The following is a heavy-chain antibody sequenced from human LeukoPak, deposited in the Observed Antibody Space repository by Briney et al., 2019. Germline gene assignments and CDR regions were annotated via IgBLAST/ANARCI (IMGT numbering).Heavy chain of an antibody. J-gene: IGHJ4*02. V-gene: IGHV1-2*02. CDR3: ARGYIGYFDY. Sequence: ASVKVSCKTSGYSFTGNDMQWVRQAPGQWLEWMGWISPNNGDTTMAQKFQGRVTMTRDTSISTVYMELSRLRSDDTAVYYCARGYIGYFDYWGQGTLVTVSS. CDR2: ISPNNGDT. D-gene: IGHD5-24*01. CDR1: GYSFTGND.